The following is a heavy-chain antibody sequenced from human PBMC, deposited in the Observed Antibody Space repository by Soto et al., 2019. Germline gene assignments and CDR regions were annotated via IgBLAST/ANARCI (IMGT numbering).Heavy chain of an antibody. CDR1: GFTFSSYA. V-gene: IGHV3-23*01. J-gene: IGHJ4*02. CDR3: AKDRHYYDSSGYIFDY. Sequence: GGSLRLSCAASGFTFSSYAMSWVRQAPGKGLEWVSAISGSGGSTYYADSVKGRFTISSDNSKNTLYLQMNSLRAEDTAVYYCAKDRHYYDSSGYIFDYWGQGTLVTVSS. D-gene: IGHD3-22*01. CDR2: ISGSGGST.